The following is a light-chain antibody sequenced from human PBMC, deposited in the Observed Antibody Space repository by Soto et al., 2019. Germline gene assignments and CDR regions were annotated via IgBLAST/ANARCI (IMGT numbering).Light chain of an antibody. V-gene: IGKV1-12*01. CDR3: QQGDSFPIA. Sequence: DIQMTQSPSSVSASVGDTVTISCRASQGISIWLAWYQQKPGKAPNLLIYAASLLQSEVPSRFSGSGSGTDFTLTISSLQPEDFATYYCQQGDSFPIAFGQGTRLEI. J-gene: IGKJ5*01. CDR2: AAS. CDR1: QGISIW.